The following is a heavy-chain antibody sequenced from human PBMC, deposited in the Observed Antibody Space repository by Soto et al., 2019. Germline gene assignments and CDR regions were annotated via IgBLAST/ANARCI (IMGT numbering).Heavy chain of an antibody. CDR2: MNWNGGST. CDR1: GFAFDDCG. J-gene: IGHJ4*02. V-gene: IGHV3-20*04. Sequence: EVQLVESGGGVVRPGGSPRLSCAASGFAFDDCGMSWVRQAPGKGLEWVSGMNWNGGSTGYADSVKGRFTISRDNAKNSLYLQMNSLRAEDTALYYCARQKSGSTVDGSFDYWGQGTLVTVSS. D-gene: IGHD1-7*01. CDR3: ARQKSGSTVDGSFDY.